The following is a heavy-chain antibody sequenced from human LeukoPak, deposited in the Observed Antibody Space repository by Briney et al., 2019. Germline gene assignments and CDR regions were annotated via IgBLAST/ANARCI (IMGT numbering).Heavy chain of an antibody. CDR2: IYPGDSDT. CDR3: ARRVVVPAAIWFDP. Sequence: GESLKISCKGSGYSFTSYWIGWVRQMPGKGLEWMGIIYPGDSDTRYSPSFQGQVTISADKAISTAYLQWSSLKASDTAVYYCARRVVVPAAIWFDPWGQGTLVTVSS. V-gene: IGHV5-51*01. J-gene: IGHJ5*02. CDR1: GYSFTSYW. D-gene: IGHD2-2*01.